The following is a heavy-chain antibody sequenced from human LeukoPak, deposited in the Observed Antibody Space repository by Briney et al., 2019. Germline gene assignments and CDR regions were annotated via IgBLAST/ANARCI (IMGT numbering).Heavy chain of an antibody. CDR1: GFTFSTYW. CDR2: IKHDASAS. CDR3: ASGASPLIGRFDS. J-gene: IGHJ4*02. V-gene: IGHV3-7*03. Sequence: GGSLRLSCVASGFTFSTYWMSWVRQAPGKGLEWVANIKHDASASYYVDSVRGRFTISRDNAKSSLYLQMNGLRAEDTAVYFRASGASPLIGRFDSWGQGTLVTVSS. D-gene: IGHD3-9*01.